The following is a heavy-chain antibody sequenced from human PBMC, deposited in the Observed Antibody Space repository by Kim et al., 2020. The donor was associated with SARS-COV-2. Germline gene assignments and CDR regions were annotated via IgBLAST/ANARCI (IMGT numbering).Heavy chain of an antibody. CDR2: IYYSGST. V-gene: IGHV4-31*03. D-gene: IGHD3-10*01. J-gene: IGHJ5*02. CDR1: GGSISSGGYY. Sequence: SETLSLTCTVSGGSISSGGYYWSWIRQHPGKGLEWIGYIYYSGSTYYNPSLKSRVTISVDTSKNQFSLKLSSVTAADTAVYYCARAGSGSYYRGWVNWFDPWGQGTLVTVSS. CDR3: ARAGSGSYYRGWVNWFDP.